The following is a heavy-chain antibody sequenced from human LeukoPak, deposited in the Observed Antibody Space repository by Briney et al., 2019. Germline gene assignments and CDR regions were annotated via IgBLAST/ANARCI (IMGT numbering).Heavy chain of an antibody. CDR2: ISSSGSSI. CDR3: ARDGTPYYYYYMDV. Sequence: PGGSLRLSCAASRFTFSDYYISWIRQAPGKGLEWVSYISSSGSSIQYADSVKGRFTISRDNAKNSLFLQMNSLRAEDTAVYYCARDGTPYYYYYMDVWGKGTTVTVSS. J-gene: IGHJ6*03. V-gene: IGHV3-11*04. D-gene: IGHD1-26*01. CDR1: RFTFSDYY.